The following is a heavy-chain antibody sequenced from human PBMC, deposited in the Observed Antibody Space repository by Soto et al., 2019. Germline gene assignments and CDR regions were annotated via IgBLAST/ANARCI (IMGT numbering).Heavy chain of an antibody. CDR1: GYTFTSYD. V-gene: IGHV1-8*01. CDR2: MNPNSGKT. J-gene: IGHJ6*02. Sequence: QVQLVQSGAEVKKPGASVKVSCKASGYTFTSYDINWVRQATGQGLEWMGWMNPNSGKTGYAQKFQGRVTMTRNTSISTAYMELSSLRSEDTAVYYCARLSSGYYDFWSGYYLFYYGMDVWGQGTTVTVSS. D-gene: IGHD3-3*01. CDR3: ARLSSGYYDFWSGYYLFYYGMDV.